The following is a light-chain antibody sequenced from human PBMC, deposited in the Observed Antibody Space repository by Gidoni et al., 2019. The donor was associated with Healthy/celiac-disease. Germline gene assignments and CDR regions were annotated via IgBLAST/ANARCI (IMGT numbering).Light chain of an antibody. J-gene: IGLJ2*01. Sequence: SSVLTPPPSVSVAPGKTARITCGGNNIGSKSVHWYQQKPGQAPVLVIYYDSDRPSGIPERVSGSNSGNTATLTISRVEAGDEADYYCQVWDSSSDHVVFGGGTKLTVL. CDR2: YDS. V-gene: IGLV3-21*04. CDR3: QVWDSSSDHVV. CDR1: NIGSKS.